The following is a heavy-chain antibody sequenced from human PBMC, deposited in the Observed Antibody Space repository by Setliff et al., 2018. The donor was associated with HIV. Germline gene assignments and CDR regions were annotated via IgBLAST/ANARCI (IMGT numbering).Heavy chain of an antibody. J-gene: IGHJ4*02. V-gene: IGHV4-59*11. D-gene: IGHD4-17*01. CDR2: IYSTGST. CDR1: GPSINIHY. CDR3: AKGAGFYGDYTFDH. Sequence: SETLSLTCTVSGPSINIHYWSWIRQSPGKAFEWIGYIYSTGSTNYNPSLQSRVTISMVASRNQFSLKVTSVTAADTAVHYCAKGAGFYGDYTFDHWGQGRQVTVS.